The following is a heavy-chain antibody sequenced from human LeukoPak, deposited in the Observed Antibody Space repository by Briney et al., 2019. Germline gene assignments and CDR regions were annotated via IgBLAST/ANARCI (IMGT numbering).Heavy chain of an antibody. Sequence: SETLSLTCTAAGGSISSYYWSWIRQPPARGMYWFGYISYTGSTNYNPSLKSRVTISVDTSKNQLSLKLSTVTAADTAVYYCARHGGTWTFDYWGQGALVTVSS. D-gene: IGHD3-16*01. V-gene: IGHV4-59*08. J-gene: IGHJ4*02. CDR2: ISYTGST. CDR3: ARHGGTWTFDY. CDR1: GGSISSYY.